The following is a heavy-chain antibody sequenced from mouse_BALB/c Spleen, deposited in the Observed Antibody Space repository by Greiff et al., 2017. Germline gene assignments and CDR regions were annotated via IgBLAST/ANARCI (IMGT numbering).Heavy chain of an antibody. CDR3: TRRGVALYYFDY. V-gene: IGHV1-5*01. CDR1: GYTFTSYW. J-gene: IGHJ2*01. D-gene: IGHD1-1*01. Sequence: EVQLQQSGTVLARPGASVKMSCKASGYTFTSYWMHWVKQRPGQGLEWIGAIYPGNSDTSYNQKFKGKAKLTAVTSTSTAYMELSSLTNEDSAVYYCTRRGVALYYFDYWGQGTTLTVSS. CDR2: IYPGNSDT.